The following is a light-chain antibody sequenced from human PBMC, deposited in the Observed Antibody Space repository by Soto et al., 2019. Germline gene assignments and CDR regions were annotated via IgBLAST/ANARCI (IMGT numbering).Light chain of an antibody. CDR2: DIS. Sequence: EIAWTQSPATLSLSPEEIVTPSCRASQSVTSSLAWYQQKPGQAPRLLIFDISNRATGIPARFSGSVSGTDFTLTISSLEPEDFAVYYCQHRSGWPLYIFGEGTKLDIK. J-gene: IGKJ2*01. CDR1: QSVTSS. V-gene: IGKV3-11*01. CDR3: QHRSGWPLYI.